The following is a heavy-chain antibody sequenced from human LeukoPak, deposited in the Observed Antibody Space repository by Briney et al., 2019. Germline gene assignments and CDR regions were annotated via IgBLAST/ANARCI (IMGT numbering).Heavy chain of an antibody. CDR1: GATFSSYA. J-gene: IGHJ4*02. CDR2: IIPIFGTA. D-gene: IGHD5-12*01. V-gene: IGHV1-69*05. CDR3: ALYSGYDYGDY. Sequence: SVKVSCKASGATFSSYAISWVRQAPGQGLEWMGRIIPIFGTANYAQKFQGRVTITTDESTSTAYMELSSLRSEDTAVYYCALYSGYDYGDYWGQGTLVTVSS.